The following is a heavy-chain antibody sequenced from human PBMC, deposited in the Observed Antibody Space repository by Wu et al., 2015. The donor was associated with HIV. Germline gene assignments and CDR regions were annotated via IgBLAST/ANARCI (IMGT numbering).Heavy chain of an antibody. CDR2: SALTTVT. CDR3: VRDQQWPTEYYHYYGMDV. V-gene: IGHV1-18*01. J-gene: IGHJ6*02. D-gene: IGHD6-19*01. CDR1: GYTFTSYG. Sequence: QVQLVQSGAEVKKPGASVKVSCKASGYTFTSYGISWVRQAPGRRALRWSGSGSALTTVTQTMHRSSRARVTMTTDTSTSTAYMELRSLRSDDTAVYYCVRDQQWPTEYYHYYGMDVWGRRTDGHR.